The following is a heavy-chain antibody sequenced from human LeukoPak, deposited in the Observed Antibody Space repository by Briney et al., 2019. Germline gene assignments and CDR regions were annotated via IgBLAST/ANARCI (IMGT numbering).Heavy chain of an antibody. Sequence: GSVKVSCKASGYTFTSYDINWVRQATGQGLEWMGWMNPNSGNTGYAQKFQGRVTMTRNTSISTAYMELSSLRSEDTAVYYCARLSRGTYDSSGYYGYWGQGTLVTVSS. V-gene: IGHV1-8*01. D-gene: IGHD3-22*01. CDR1: GYTFTSYD. CDR3: ARLSRGTYDSSGYYGY. CDR2: MNPNSGNT. J-gene: IGHJ4*02.